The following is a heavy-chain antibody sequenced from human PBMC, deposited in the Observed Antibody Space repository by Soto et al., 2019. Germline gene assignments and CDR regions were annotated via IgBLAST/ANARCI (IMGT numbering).Heavy chain of an antibody. CDR3: AKDPRRGYSGFTIPYYFDY. J-gene: IGHJ4*02. CDR1: GFTFSSYA. D-gene: IGHD5-12*01. CDR2: ISGSGGST. Sequence: GGSLRLSCAASGFTFSSYAMSWVRQAPGKGLEWVSAISGSGGSTYYADSVKGRFTISRDNSKNTLYLQMNSLRADDTAVYYCAKDPRRGYSGFTIPYYFDYWGQGTLVTVSS. V-gene: IGHV3-23*01.